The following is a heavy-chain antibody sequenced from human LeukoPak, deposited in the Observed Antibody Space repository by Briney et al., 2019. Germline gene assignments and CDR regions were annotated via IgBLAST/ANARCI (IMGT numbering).Heavy chain of an antibody. CDR1: GGSISSGGYS. CDR3: ARDTLGWFDP. CDR2: IYHSGST. V-gene: IGHV4-30-2*01. J-gene: IGHJ5*02. Sequence: PSETLSLTCAVSGGSISSGGYSWSWIRQPPGKGLEWIGYIYHSGSTYYNPSLKSRVTISVDRSKNQFSLKLSSVTAADTAVYYCARDTLGWFDPWGQGTLVTVSS.